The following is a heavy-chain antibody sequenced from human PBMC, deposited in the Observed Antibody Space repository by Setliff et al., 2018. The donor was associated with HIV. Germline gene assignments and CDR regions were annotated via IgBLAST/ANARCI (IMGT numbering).Heavy chain of an antibody. D-gene: IGHD1-1*01. J-gene: IGHJ6*03. Sequence: SETLSLTCTVSGGSISSGSYYWSWIRQPAGKGLEWIGHIYTSGSPNYNPSLKSRVTISVDTSKNQFSLKLSSVTAADTAVYYCAREYRNRNYYYYYMDVWGKGTTVTVSS. CDR3: AREYRNRNYYYYYMDV. CDR2: IYTSGSP. V-gene: IGHV4-61*09. CDR1: GGSISSGSYY.